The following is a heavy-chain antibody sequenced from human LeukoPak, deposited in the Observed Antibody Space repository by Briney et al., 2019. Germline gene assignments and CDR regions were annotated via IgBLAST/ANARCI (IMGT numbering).Heavy chain of an antibody. CDR3: ARDRTYYYGSGSPDPIDY. J-gene: IGHJ4*02. Sequence: ASVKVSCKASGYTFTSYGISWVRQALGQGLEWMGWISAYNGNTNYAQKLQGRVTMTTDTSTSTAYMELRSLRSDDTAVYYCARDRTYYYGSGSPDPIDYWGQGTLVTVSS. CDR1: GYTFTSYG. D-gene: IGHD3-10*01. CDR2: ISAYNGNT. V-gene: IGHV1-18*01.